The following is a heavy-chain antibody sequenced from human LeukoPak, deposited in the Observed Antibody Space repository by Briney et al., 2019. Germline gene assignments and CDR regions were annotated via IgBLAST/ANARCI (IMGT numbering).Heavy chain of an antibody. CDR3: ARGVSGSYMFDY. CDR1: GFTFSSYA. Sequence: GRSLRLPCAASGFTFSSYALHWVRQAPGKGLEWVAVISYDGSNKYYADSVKGRFTISRDNSKNTLYLQMNSLRAEDTAVYYCARGVSGSYMFDYWGQGTLVTVSS. J-gene: IGHJ4*02. D-gene: IGHD1-26*01. V-gene: IGHV3-30-3*01. CDR2: ISYDGSNK.